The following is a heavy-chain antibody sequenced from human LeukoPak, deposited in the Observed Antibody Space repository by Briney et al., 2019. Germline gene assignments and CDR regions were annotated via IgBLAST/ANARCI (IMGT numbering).Heavy chain of an antibody. CDR2: IRYHGSNK. CDR1: GFTFSSYG. J-gene: IGHJ4*02. V-gene: IGHV3-30*02. CDR3: AKDRDSSWYFDY. Sequence: PGGSLRLSCAASGFTFSSYGMHWVRQAPGKGLEWVAFIRYHGSNKYYADSVKGRFTISRDNSKNTLYLQMNSLRAEDTAVYYCAKDRDSSWYFDYWGQGTLVTVSS. D-gene: IGHD6-13*01.